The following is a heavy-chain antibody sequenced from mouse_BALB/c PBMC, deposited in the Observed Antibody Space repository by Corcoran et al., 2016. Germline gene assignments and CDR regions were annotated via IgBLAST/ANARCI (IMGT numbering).Heavy chain of an antibody. J-gene: IGHJ3*01. Sequence: QIQLVQSGPELKKPGETVKISCKASGYTFTNYGMNWVKQAPGKGLKWMGWINTYTGEPTYADDFKGRFAFSLETSASTAYLQINNLKNEDMATYFCARWGEGFAYWGQGTLVTVSA. CDR3: ARWGEGFAY. CDR2: INTYTGEP. V-gene: IGHV9-1*02. CDR1: GYTFTNYG.